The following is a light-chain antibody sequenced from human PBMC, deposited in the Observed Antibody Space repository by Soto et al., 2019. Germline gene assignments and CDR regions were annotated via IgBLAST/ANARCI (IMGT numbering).Light chain of an antibody. J-gene: IGKJ4*01. V-gene: IGKV3-15*01. CDR2: GAS. Sequence: EIVLTQSPATLSLSPGARATLSCRASQSVSSNLAWYQQKPGQAPRLPIYGASTRATGIPARFSGSGSGTEFTLTISSLQSEDFAVYYCQQYNNWPPGTFGGGTKVDIK. CDR1: QSVSSN. CDR3: QQYNNWPPGT.